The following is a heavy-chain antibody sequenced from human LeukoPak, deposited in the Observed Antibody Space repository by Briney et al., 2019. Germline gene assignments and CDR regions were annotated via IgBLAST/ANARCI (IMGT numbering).Heavy chain of an antibody. CDR1: GFTFSSYG. V-gene: IGHV3-33*01. CDR3: ARPRTLIDGMDV. CDR2: IWCDGSNK. Sequence: GRSLRLSCAASGFTFSSYGMHWVRQAPGKGLEWVAVIWCDGSNKYYADSVKGRFTISRDNSKNTLYLQMNSLRAEDTAVYYCARPRTLIDGMDVWGQGTTVTVSS. D-gene: IGHD2-21*01. J-gene: IGHJ6*02.